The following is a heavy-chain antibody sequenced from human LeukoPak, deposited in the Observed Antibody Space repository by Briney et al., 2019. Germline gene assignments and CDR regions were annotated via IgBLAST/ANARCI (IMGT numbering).Heavy chain of an antibody. Sequence: GGSLRLSCAASGFTFSSYAMSWVRQAPGKGLEWLSAISGSGGSTYYADSVKGRFTISRDNSKNTLYLQMNSLRAEDTAVYYCAKDSSYYDSSGYFGPDYWGQGTLVTVSS. CDR2: ISGSGGST. D-gene: IGHD3-22*01. V-gene: IGHV3-23*01. CDR3: AKDSSYYDSSGYFGPDY. J-gene: IGHJ4*02. CDR1: GFTFSSYA.